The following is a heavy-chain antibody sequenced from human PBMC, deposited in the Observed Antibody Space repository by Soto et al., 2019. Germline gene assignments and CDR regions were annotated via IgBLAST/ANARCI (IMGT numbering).Heavy chain of an antibody. CDR3: ARDGALGYCSGGSCPPYFDY. Sequence: ASVKVSCKASGYTFTSYGISWVRQAPGQGLEWMGWISAYNGKTNYAQKLQGRVTMTTDTSTSTAYLELRSLRSDDTAVYFCARDGALGYCSGGSCPPYFDYWGQGTLVTVSS. CDR1: GYTFTSYG. CDR2: ISAYNGKT. V-gene: IGHV1-18*01. J-gene: IGHJ4*02. D-gene: IGHD2-15*01.